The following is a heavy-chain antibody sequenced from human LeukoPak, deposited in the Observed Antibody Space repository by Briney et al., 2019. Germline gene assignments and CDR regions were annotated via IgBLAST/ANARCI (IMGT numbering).Heavy chain of an antibody. J-gene: IGHJ4*02. Sequence: SVKVSCKASGGTFSSYAISWVRQAPGQGLEWMGGLIPIFGTANYAQKFQGRVTITADESTSTAYMELSSLRSEDTAVYYCARDLYGRTTVVTHDNLWGQGTLVTVSS. CDR1: GGTFSSYA. D-gene: IGHD4-23*01. CDR3: ARDLYGRTTVVTHDNL. V-gene: IGHV1-69*13. CDR2: LIPIFGTA.